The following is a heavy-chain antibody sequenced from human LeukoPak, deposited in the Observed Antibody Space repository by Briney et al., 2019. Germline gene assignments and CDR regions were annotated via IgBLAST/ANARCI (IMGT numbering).Heavy chain of an antibody. J-gene: IGHJ4*02. CDR2: ISADSGNT. V-gene: IGHV1-18*01. CDR1: GYTFTSYG. Sequence: AASVTVSCKASGYTFTSYGIAWVRQAPGQGLEWMGWISADSGNTNYAQKLQGRVTMTTDTSTSTAYMELRSLRSDDTAVYYCARDGYYDNWGQGTLVTVSS. CDR3: ARDGYYDN. D-gene: IGHD3-22*01.